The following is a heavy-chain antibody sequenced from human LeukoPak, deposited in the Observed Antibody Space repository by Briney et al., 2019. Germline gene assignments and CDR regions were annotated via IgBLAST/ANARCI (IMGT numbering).Heavy chain of an antibody. Sequence: ASVKVSCKASGYTFTGYYMHWVRQAPGQGLEWMGWINPNSGGTDYAQKFQGRVTMTRDTSISTAYMELSRLRSDDTAVYYCASLSSSSWYNCFDYWGQGTLVTVSS. CDR2: INPNSGGT. V-gene: IGHV1-2*02. J-gene: IGHJ4*02. CDR1: GYTFTGYY. CDR3: ASLSSSSWYNCFDY. D-gene: IGHD6-13*01.